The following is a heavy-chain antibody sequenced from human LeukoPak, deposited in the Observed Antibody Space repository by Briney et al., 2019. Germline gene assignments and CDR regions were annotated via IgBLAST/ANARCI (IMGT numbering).Heavy chain of an antibody. CDR1: GGSISSYY. CDR2: ISYIGST. V-gene: IGHV4-59*01. D-gene: IGHD4-17*01. CDR3: ARDLVTVTKGFDI. Sequence: SETLSLTCTVPGGSISSYYWTWIRQSPGKGLEWIGYISYIGSTKYNPSLKSRVTISIDTSKNQFSLNLSSVTAADTAVYYCARDLVTVTKGFDIWGQGTMVSVSS. J-gene: IGHJ3*02.